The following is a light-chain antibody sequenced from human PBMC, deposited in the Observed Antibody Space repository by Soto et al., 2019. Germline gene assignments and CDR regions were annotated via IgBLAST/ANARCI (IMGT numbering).Light chain of an antibody. CDR3: QQYNKWPT. CDR1: RSVSSN. V-gene: IGKV3-15*01. CDR2: GAS. J-gene: IGKJ1*01. Sequence: EIVMTQSPATLSVSPGERATLSCRASRSVSSNLAWYQQKPGQAPRLLMYGASTRATGIPARFSGSGSGTEFTLTISSLQSEDFAVYYCQQYNKWPTFGQGTRVDLK.